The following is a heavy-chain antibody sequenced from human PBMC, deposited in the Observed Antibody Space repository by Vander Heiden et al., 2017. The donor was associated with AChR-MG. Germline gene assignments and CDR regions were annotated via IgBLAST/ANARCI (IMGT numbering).Heavy chain of an antibody. CDR2: IPYEGSKK. CDR3: ARGARTDY. J-gene: IGHJ4*02. Sequence: VQLVESGGGVVQPGRSLRLSCAASGFTFSSYAMHGVRQAPGKGLEWVAVIPYEGSKKDYADSVKGRFTIFRENSKNTLYMKMNSLRAEDTAVDYCARGARTDYWGQGTLVTVSS. V-gene: IGHV3-30-3*01. CDR1: GFTFSSYA.